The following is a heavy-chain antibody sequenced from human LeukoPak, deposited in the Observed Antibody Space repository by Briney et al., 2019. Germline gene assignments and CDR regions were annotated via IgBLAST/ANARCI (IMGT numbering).Heavy chain of an antibody. CDR2: INPNSGGT. CDR3: AREDYYDSSGYYKNKEYFQH. D-gene: IGHD3-22*01. J-gene: IGHJ1*01. CDR1: GYTFTGYY. V-gene: IGHV1-2*02. Sequence: ASVKVSCKASGYTFTGYYMHWVRQAPGQGLEWMGWINPNSGGTNYAQNFQGRVTITRDTSISTAYKEQSWLRSDDTTVYSCAREDYYDSSGYYKNKEYFQHWGQGTLVTVSS.